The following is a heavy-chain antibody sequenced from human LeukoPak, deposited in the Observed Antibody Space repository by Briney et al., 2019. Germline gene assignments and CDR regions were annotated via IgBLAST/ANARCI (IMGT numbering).Heavy chain of an antibody. CDR3: ARDSASGYSSGAFGY. J-gene: IGHJ4*02. CDR1: GFTFSSYA. Sequence: GGSLRLSCAASGFTFSSYAMHWVRHAPGKGLEYVSAISSNGGSTYYANSVKGRFTTSRDNSKNKLYLQMGSLRAEDMAVYYCARDSASGYSSGAFGYWGQGTLVTVSS. D-gene: IGHD6-19*01. CDR2: ISSNGGST. V-gene: IGHV3-64*01.